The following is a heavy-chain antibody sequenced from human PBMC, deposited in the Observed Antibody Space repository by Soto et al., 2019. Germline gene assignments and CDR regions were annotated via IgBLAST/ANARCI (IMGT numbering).Heavy chain of an antibody. Sequence: TLSVTCSVSGDSGAGGEYYWTLVRQCPGKGLEWIGYISYSGNTAYNPSLSSRLTVSLDTAKNHCSLRLHAATAADTAVYYCAGGDYLNRSGYYYFQHWGQGTPVTVSS. CDR3: AGGDYLNRSGYYYFQH. V-gene: IGHV4-30-4*01. CDR2: ISYSGNT. J-gene: IGHJ1*01. D-gene: IGHD3-22*01. CDR1: GDSGAGGEYY.